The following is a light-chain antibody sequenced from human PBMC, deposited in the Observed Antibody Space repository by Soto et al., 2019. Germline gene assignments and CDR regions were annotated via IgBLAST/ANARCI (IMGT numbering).Light chain of an antibody. CDR2: WAS. Sequence: DIVMTQSPDSLPMSLGERATISCESSQSILYSPSNKNYLAWYQQKQGQPPKLLIYWASTRESGVPDRFSGSGSGTHFTLTISSLQAEDVAVYYCQQYFGTPWTFGQGTKVEI. CDR3: QQYFGTPWT. V-gene: IGKV4-1*01. CDR1: QSILYSPSNKNY. J-gene: IGKJ1*01.